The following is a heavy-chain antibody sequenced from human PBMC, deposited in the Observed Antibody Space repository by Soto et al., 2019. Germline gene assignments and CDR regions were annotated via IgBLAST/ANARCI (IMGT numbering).Heavy chain of an antibody. CDR1: GFTFSSYW. D-gene: IGHD2-2*01. CDR2: IKQDGSEK. J-gene: IGHJ6*02. CDR3: ARDPNIVLVPAALRSYYYYGMDV. V-gene: IGHV3-7*01. Sequence: PGGSLRLSCAASGFTFSSYWMSWVRQAPGKGLEWVANIKQDGSEKYYVDSVKGRFTISRDNAKNSLYLQMNSLRAEDTAVYYCARDPNIVLVPAALRSYYYYGMDVWGQGTTVTVSS.